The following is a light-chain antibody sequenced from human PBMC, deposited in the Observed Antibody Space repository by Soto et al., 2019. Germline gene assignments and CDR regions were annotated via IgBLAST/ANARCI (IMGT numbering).Light chain of an antibody. CDR2: DTV. V-gene: IGKV3-11*01. J-gene: IGKJ5*01. CDR1: ENIKTF. Sequence: EIVLTQSPDTLSLSPGETATLSCRASENIKTFLAWYQQRPGQPPRLLIFDTVKRATGIPSGFSGSGSGTDFTLTISGGEPEDSATYSCQQRSKWPPITFGQGTRLQIK. CDR3: QQRSKWPPIT.